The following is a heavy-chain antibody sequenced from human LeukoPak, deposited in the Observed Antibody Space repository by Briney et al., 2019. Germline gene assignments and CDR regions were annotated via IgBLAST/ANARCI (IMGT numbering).Heavy chain of an antibody. Sequence: GGSLRLSCSASGFTFSSYWMSWVRQAPGKGLEWVALILYDGNNEYYADSVKGHFTISRDNSENTLYLQMNSLRAEDTAVYYCARAGGSYSFDYWGQGTLVTVSS. CDR1: GFTFSSYW. CDR2: ILYDGNNE. J-gene: IGHJ4*02. CDR3: ARAGGSYSFDY. D-gene: IGHD3-22*01. V-gene: IGHV3-30*03.